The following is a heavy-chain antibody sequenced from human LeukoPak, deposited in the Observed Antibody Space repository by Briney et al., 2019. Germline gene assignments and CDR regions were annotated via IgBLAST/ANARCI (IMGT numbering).Heavy chain of an antibody. CDR1: GFIFSNYA. Sequence: GRSPRLSCAASGFIFSNYAMHWVRQAPGKGLEWVAVISYDGSNKYYADSVKGRFTISRDNSKNTLFLQMNSLRAEDTAVYYCARDLDSSSWYILWFDPWGQGTLVTVSS. V-gene: IGHV3-30-3*01. D-gene: IGHD6-13*01. CDR3: ARDLDSSSWYILWFDP. J-gene: IGHJ5*02. CDR2: ISYDGSNK.